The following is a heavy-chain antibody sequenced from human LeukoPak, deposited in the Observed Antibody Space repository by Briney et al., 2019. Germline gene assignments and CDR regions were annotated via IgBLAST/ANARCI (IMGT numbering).Heavy chain of an antibody. V-gene: IGHV3-23*01. CDR2: ISGSGAST. CDR1: GFTFSTNA. CDR3: ASFSSGYYSVDY. Sequence: GGSLRLSCLTSGFTFSTNAMSWVRQAPGKGLEWISGISGSGASTYYADSVTGRFTISRDNSRNTLYLQMNSLRGDDTAVYYCASFSSGYYSVDYWGQGTLVTVSS. D-gene: IGHD3-22*01. J-gene: IGHJ4*02.